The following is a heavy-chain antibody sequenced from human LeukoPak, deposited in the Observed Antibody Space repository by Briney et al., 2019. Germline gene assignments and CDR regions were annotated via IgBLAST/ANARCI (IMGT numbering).Heavy chain of an antibody. V-gene: IGHV3-53*01. CDR3: ARGGGDYNPFDY. D-gene: IGHD4-11*01. CDR2: LYSGGTT. Sequence: GGSLRLSCAVSGFTVSSNYMSWVRQTSGKGLEWVSVLYSGGTTYYASSVKGRFIVSRDNSKNTLYLQMSSLGAEDTAVYYCARGGGDYNPFDYWGQGTLVTVSS. CDR1: GFTVSSNY. J-gene: IGHJ4*02.